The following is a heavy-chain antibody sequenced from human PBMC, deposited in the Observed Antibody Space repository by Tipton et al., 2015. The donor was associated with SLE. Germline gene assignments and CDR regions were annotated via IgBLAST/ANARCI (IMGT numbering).Heavy chain of an antibody. Sequence: TLSLTCTVSGGSISSHYWGWIRQPPGKGLEWIGYIYYSGSTNYNPPLKSRVTISVDTSKNQFSLKLSSVTAADTAVYYCARAAGSGYYGMDVWGQGTTVTVSS. CDR1: GGSISSHY. CDR2: IYYSGST. D-gene: IGHD6-19*01. J-gene: IGHJ6*02. V-gene: IGHV4-59*11. CDR3: ARAAGSGYYGMDV.